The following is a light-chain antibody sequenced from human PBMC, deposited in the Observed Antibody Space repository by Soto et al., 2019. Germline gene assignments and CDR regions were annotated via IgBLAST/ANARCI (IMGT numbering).Light chain of an antibody. CDR1: QSISSW. Sequence: IQMTHSPSTLSASVLYRVTITCLASQSISSWLAWYQRKPGKAPKLLIYKASNLESGVPSRFSGSGSGTEFTLTISSLQADDFATYYCQHYNSYSEAFGQGTKVDIK. CDR2: KAS. J-gene: IGKJ1*01. V-gene: IGKV1-5*03. CDR3: QHYNSYSEA.